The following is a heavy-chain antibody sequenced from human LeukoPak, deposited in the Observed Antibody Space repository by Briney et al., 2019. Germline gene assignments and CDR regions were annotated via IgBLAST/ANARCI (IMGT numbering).Heavy chain of an antibody. V-gene: IGHV1-69*13. CDR1: GGTFISYA. J-gene: IGHJ6*04. CDR2: IIPIFGTA. D-gene: IGHD3-10*01. Sequence: GASVKVSCKASGGTFISYAISWVRQAPGQGLEWMGGIIPIFGTANYAQKFQGRVTITADESTSTAYMELSSLRSEDTAVYYCARDRRITMVRGVMVPYGMDVWGKGTTVTVSS. CDR3: ARDRRITMVRGVMVPYGMDV.